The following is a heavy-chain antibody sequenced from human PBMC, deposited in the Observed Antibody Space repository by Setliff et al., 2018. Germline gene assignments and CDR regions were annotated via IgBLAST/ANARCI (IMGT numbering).Heavy chain of an antibody. Sequence: ASVKVSCKASGYTFTSYAMRWVRQAPGQRLEWMGWINAGNGNTKYSQKFQGRVTITRDTSASTAYMELSSLRSEDTAVYYCARGVPYGDYAWVNYYFDYWGQGTLVTVSS. J-gene: IGHJ4*02. V-gene: IGHV1-3*01. CDR3: ARGVPYGDYAWVNYYFDY. CDR1: GYTFTSYA. CDR2: INAGNGNT. D-gene: IGHD4-17*01.